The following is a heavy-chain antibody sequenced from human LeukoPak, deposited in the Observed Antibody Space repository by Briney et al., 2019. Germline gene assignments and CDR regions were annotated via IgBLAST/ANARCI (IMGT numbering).Heavy chain of an antibody. CDR1: GYTFTSYY. CDR3: PRVLEWYYGLGSFNY. CDR2: INPSGGST. V-gene: IGHV1-46*01. Sequence: GASVKVSCKASGYTFTSYYMHWVRQAPGQGLEWMGIINPSGGSTSYAQKFQGRVTMTRDTSTSTVYMELSSLRSEDTAVYYCPRVLEWYYGLGSFNYWGQGTLVTVSS. J-gene: IGHJ4*02. D-gene: IGHD3-10*01.